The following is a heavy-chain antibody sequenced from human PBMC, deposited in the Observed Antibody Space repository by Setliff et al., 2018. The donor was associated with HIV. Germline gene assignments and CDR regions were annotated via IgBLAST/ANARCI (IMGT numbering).Heavy chain of an antibody. CDR1: GDSISSDFY. J-gene: IGHJ3*02. Sequence: SETLSLTCTVSGDSISSDFYWGWIRQPPGKGLEWIGSIYHSGNTYYMPSLQSRVTISVDMSNNQFSLNLNSVTAADTAVYYCARGQGCGGGCHYAFEMWGQGTMVTVSS. V-gene: IGHV4-38-2*02. CDR3: ARGQGCGGGCHYAFEM. D-gene: IGHD2-21*02. CDR2: IYHSGNT.